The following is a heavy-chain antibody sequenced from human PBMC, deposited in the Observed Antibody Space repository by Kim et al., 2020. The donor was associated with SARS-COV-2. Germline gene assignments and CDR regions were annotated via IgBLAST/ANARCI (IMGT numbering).Heavy chain of an antibody. CDR1: GYSFTSYW. Sequence: GESLKISCKGSGYSFTSYWIGWVRQMPGKGLEWMGIIYPGDSDTRYSPSFQGQVTISADKSISTAYLQWSSLKASDTAMYYCARQEVDRGVIIARWFDPWGQGTLVTVSS. J-gene: IGHJ5*02. V-gene: IGHV5-51*01. CDR3: ARQEVDRGVIIARWFDP. D-gene: IGHD3-10*01. CDR2: IYPGDSDT.